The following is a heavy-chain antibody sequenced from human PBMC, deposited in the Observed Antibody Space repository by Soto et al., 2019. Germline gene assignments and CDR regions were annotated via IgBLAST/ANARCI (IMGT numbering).Heavy chain of an antibody. V-gene: IGHV1-18*01. CDR1: GYTFTSYG. J-gene: IGHJ4*02. D-gene: IGHD6-13*01. CDR3: ARESSRSCHEY. CDR2: ISAYNGNT. Sequence: QVQLVQSGAEVKKPGASVKVSCKASGYTFTSYGISWVRQAPGQGLEWMGWISAYNGNTNYAQKPQGRVTMATDPTTSTAYMELRSLRSDDPAVYYFARESSRSCHEYWGQGTLVTVSS.